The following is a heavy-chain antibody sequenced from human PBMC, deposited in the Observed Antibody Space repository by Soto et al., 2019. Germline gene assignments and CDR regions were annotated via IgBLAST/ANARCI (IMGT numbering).Heavy chain of an antibody. CDR3: AREGSVFYDYMDV. J-gene: IGHJ6*03. CDR1: GGSISSYY. V-gene: IGHV4-59*01. CDR2: INYSGFT. Sequence: QVQLQESGPGLVKPSETLSPTCTVSGGSISSYYWSWIREPPGKGLEWIGFINYSGFTNYNPSLKRRVTLSVDTSKNQVALNLSSVTAANTAVYYCAREGSVFYDYMDVWGKGTTVTVSS. D-gene: IGHD2-15*01.